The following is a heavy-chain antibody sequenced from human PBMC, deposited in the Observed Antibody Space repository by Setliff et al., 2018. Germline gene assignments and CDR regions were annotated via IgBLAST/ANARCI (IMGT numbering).Heavy chain of an antibody. CDR1: GFTFSSYS. CDR2: ISSSSSTI. V-gene: IGHV3-48*01. D-gene: IGHD5-12*01. CDR3: ARVYSGYDPNHYFDY. J-gene: IGHJ4*02. Sequence: PGGSLRLSCAASGFTFSSYSMNWVRQAPGKGLEWVSYISSSSSTIYYADSVKGRFTISRDNAKNSLYLQMNSLRAEDTAVYYCARVYSGYDPNHYFDYWGQGNLVTVSS.